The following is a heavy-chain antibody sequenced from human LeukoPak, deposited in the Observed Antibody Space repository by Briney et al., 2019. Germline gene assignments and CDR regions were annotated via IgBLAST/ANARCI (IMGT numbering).Heavy chain of an antibody. V-gene: IGHV4-39*07. Sequence: PSETLSLTCTVSGGSISSSSYYWGWIRQPPGKGLEWIGSIYYSGSTYYNPSLKSRVTISVDTSKNQFSLKLSSVTAADTAVYYCARGPAFLLGWELLGRNWFDPWGQGTLVTVSS. D-gene: IGHD1-26*01. CDR2: IYYSGST. J-gene: IGHJ5*02. CDR1: GGSISSSSYY. CDR3: ARGPAFLLGWELLGRNWFDP.